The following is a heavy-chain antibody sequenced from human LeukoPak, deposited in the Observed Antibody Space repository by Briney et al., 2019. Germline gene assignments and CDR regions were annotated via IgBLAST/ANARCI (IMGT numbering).Heavy chain of an antibody. V-gene: IGHV4-59*01. Sequence: SETLSRTGTVSAGSISSYYWSWIRKHPGKGLVWLRYIYYSGSTNYHPSLKSRVTISVDTSKNQFSLKLSSVTAADTAVYYCARGDEEMATNGDYWGQGTLVTVSS. J-gene: IGHJ4*02. CDR1: AGSISSYY. CDR3: ARGDEEMATNGDY. CDR2: IYYSGST. D-gene: IGHD5-24*01.